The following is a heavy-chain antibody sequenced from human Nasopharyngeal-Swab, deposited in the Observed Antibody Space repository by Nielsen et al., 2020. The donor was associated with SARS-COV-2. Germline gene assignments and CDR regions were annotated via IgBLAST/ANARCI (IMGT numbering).Heavy chain of an antibody. CDR2: ISVSGADI. CDR1: GFIFSSYA. V-gene: IGHV3-21*05. CDR3: ARRNDFGGPHHYHFEY. Sequence: GESLKISCAASGFIFSSYAINWVRQAPGKGLEWVSDISVSGADIHYGDSVKGRFTISRDNAKKSVYLQINSLRAEDTAVYYCARRNDFGGPHHYHFEYSGQGTLVTVSS. D-gene: IGHD3-3*01. J-gene: IGHJ4*02.